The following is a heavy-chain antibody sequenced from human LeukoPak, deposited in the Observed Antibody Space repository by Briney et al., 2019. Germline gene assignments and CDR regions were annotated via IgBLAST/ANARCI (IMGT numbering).Heavy chain of an antibody. CDR3: ARDNYYGSGSYYIYYYYMDV. Sequence: ASVKVSCKASGYTFTGYYVHWVRQAPGQGLEWMGWINPNSGGTNYAQKFQGRVTMTRDTSISTAYMELSRLRSDDTAVYYCARDNYYGSGSYYIYYYYMDVWGKGTTVTVSS. CDR2: INPNSGGT. V-gene: IGHV1-2*02. CDR1: GYTFTGYY. J-gene: IGHJ6*03. D-gene: IGHD3-10*01.